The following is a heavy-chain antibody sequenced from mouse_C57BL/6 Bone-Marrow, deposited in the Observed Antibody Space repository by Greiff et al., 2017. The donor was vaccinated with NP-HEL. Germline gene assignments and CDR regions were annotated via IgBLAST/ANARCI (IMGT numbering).Heavy chain of an antibody. V-gene: IGHV5-4*01. CDR3: AREGDDPFAY. CDR1: GFTFSSYA. CDR2: ISDGGSYT. Sequence: EVQGVESGGGLVKPGGSLKLSCAASGFTFSSYAMSWVRQTPEKRLEWVATISDGGSYTYYTDNVKGRFTISRDNANNNLYLQMSHLKSEDTAMYYCAREGDDPFAYWGQGTLVTVSA. J-gene: IGHJ3*01.